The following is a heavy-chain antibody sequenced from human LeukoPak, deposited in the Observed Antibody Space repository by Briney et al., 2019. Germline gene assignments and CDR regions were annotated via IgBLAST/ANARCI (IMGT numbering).Heavy chain of an antibody. CDR2: ISSSGSTT. CDR1: GFTFSSYE. J-gene: IGHJ4*02. CDR3: ARDNYDSSGYYFD. Sequence: GGSLRLSCAASGFTFSSYEMNWVRQAPGKGLEWVSYISSSGSTTHYADSVKGRFTISRDNVKKSLYLQMNSLRAEDTAVYYCARDNYDSSGYYFDWGQGTLVTVSS. V-gene: IGHV3-48*03. D-gene: IGHD3-22*01.